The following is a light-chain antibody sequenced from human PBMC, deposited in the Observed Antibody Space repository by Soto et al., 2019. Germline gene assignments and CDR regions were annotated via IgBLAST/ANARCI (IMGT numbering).Light chain of an antibody. Sequence: QSVLTQPPSVSGAPGQRVAISCTGSSSNIGAEYDVHWYQQLPGTAPKRLIYGDNNRPSGVPDRFSGSNSGNTATLTISRVEAGDEADYYCQVWDSSSDIGVFGGGTKLTVL. CDR1: SSNIGAEYD. J-gene: IGLJ3*02. CDR3: QVWDSSSDIGV. CDR2: GDN. V-gene: IGLV1-40*01.